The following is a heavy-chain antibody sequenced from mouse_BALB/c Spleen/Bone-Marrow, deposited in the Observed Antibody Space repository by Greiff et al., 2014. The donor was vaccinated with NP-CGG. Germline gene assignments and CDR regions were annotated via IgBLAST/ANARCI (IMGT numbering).Heavy chain of an antibody. CDR1: GFNIKDTY. D-gene: IGHD2-14*01. J-gene: IGHJ1*01. Sequence: VQLQQSGAELVKPGASVKLSCTASGFNIKDTYMHWVKQRPEQGLEWIGRIDPANGNTKYDPKFQGKATITADTSSNTAYLQLSSLTSEDTAVYYWARYRYGWYFDVWGAGTTVTVSS. CDR2: IDPANGNT. V-gene: IGHV14-3*02. CDR3: ARYRYGWYFDV.